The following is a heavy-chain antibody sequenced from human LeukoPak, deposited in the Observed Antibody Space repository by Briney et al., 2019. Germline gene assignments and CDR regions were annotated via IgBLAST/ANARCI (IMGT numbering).Heavy chain of an antibody. CDR3: ARGAYCSGGTCYPYYFDY. CDR1: GFTFSTYW. CDR2: INQDGSEK. D-gene: IGHD2-15*01. V-gene: IGHV3-7*04. Sequence: PGRSLRLSCAASGFTFSTYWMSWVRQAPGKGLEWVANINQDGSEKYYLDSVNGRFTIYRDNAKNYLYLQMNSLRAEDTAVYYCARGAYCSGGTCYPYYFDYWGQGTLVTVSS. J-gene: IGHJ4*02.